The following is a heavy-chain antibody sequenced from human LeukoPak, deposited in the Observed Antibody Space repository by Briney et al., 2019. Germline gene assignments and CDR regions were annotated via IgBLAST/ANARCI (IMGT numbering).Heavy chain of an antibody. D-gene: IGHD6-13*01. CDR3: AAETYSSLLQDY. V-gene: IGHV1-69*13. CDR1: GGTFSSYA. J-gene: IGHJ4*02. Sequence: SVKVSCXASGGTFSSYAISWVRQAPGQGLEWMGGIIPIFGTANYAQKFQGRVTITADESTSTAYMELSSLRSEDTAVYYCAAETYSSLLQDYWGQGTLVTVSS. CDR2: IIPIFGTA.